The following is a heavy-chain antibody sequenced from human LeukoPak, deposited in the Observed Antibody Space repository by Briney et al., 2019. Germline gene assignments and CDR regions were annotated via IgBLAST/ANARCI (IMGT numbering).Heavy chain of an antibody. CDR3: ARAYAGYASRFDY. D-gene: IGHD1-1*01. V-gene: IGHV4-39*07. CDR2: IYYSGNT. CDR1: GGSISSSSYY. J-gene: IGHJ4*02. Sequence: SETLSLTCSVSGGSISSSSYYWGWIRQPPGKGLEWIGSIYYSGNTYNNPSLKSRVTVSVDTSKNQFSLKLSSVIEADTVVYYCARAYAGYASRFDYWGQGILVTVSS.